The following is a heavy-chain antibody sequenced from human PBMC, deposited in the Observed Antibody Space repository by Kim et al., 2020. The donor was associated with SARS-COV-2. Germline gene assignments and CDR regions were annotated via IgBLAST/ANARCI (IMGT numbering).Heavy chain of an antibody. J-gene: IGHJ4*02. V-gene: IGHV3-11*01. Sequence: GGSQRLSCAASGFTFSDYYMSWIRQAPGKGLEWVSYISTSARTIYYADSVKGRFTISRDNAKNSLYLQMNSLRAEDTAVYYCARDPHGTTLFDYWGQGTLVTVSS. CDR2: ISTSARTI. CDR1: GFTFSDYY. CDR3: ARDPHGTTLFDY. D-gene: IGHD1-7*01.